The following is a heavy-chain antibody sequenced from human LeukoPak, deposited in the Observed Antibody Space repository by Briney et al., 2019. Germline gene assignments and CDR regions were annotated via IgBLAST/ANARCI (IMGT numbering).Heavy chain of an antibody. V-gene: IGHV3-21*01. CDR1: GFTFSSYG. D-gene: IGHD2-15*01. Sequence: GRSLRLSCAASGFTFSSYGMHWVRQVPGKGLEWVSSITSGSNEIYYADSVKGRFTMSRDNAKNSLYLQMNSLRAEDSAVYYCARGTIGGYCSGASCYPDCWGQGTLVTVSS. CDR3: ARGTIGGYCSGASCYPDC. J-gene: IGHJ4*02. CDR2: ITSGSNEI.